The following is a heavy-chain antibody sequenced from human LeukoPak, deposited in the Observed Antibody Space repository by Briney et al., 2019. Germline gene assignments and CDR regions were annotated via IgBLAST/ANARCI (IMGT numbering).Heavy chain of an antibody. V-gene: IGHV1-18*01. CDR3: ARGGYCSSTSCPDIVAITFDY. CDR1: GYTFTSYG. CDR2: ISAYNGNT. D-gene: IGHD2-2*01. Sequence: ASVKVSCKASGYTFTSYGISWVRQAPGQGLEWMGWISAYNGNTNYAQKLQGRVTMTTDTSTSTAYMELSSLRSEETAVYYCARGGYCSSTSCPDIVAITFDYWGQGTLVTVSS. J-gene: IGHJ4*02.